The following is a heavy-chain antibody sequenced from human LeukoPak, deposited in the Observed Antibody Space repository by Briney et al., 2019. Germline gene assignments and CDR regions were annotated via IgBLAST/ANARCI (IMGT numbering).Heavy chain of an antibody. D-gene: IGHD6-25*01. CDR2: IRIDGSDT. Sequence: PPRGSLRLSCEASGFNVNSYWMHWVRQAPGKGLVWVSLIRIDGSDTDYADSVRGRFTTSRDNAKNALYLQMDSLRVEDTAIYYCARDRGEGTPLDPWGQGTLVTVSS. V-gene: IGHV3-74*01. CDR1: GFNVNSYW. CDR3: ARDRGEGTPLDP. J-gene: IGHJ5*02.